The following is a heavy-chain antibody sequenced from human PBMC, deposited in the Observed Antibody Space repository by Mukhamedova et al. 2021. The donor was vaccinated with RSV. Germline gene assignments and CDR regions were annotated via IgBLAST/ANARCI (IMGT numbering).Heavy chain of an antibody. D-gene: IGHD3-3*01. J-gene: IGHJ2*01. Sequence: SYAQKFQGRVTMTRDTSTSTVYMELSSLRSEDTAVYYCARVTFGWYFDLWGRGTLVTASS. V-gene: IGHV1-46*01. CDR3: ARVTFGWYFDL.